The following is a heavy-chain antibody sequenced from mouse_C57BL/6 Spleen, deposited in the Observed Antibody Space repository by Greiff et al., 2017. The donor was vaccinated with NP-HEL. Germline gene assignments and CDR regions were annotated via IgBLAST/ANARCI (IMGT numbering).Heavy chain of an antibody. J-gene: IGHJ4*01. CDR2: ISSGGSYT. CDR3: ARHGPIYYGNYEDYAMDY. Sequence: EVKVVESGGDLVKPGGSLKLSCAASGFTSSSYGMSWVRQTPDKRLEWVATISSGGSYTYYPDSVKGRFTISRDNAKNTLYLQMSSLKSEDTAMYYCARHGPIYYGNYEDYAMDYWGQGTSVTVSS. D-gene: IGHD2-1*01. V-gene: IGHV5-6*01. CDR1: GFTSSSYG.